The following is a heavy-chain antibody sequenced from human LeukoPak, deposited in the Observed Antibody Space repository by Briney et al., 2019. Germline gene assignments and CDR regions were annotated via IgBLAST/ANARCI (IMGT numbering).Heavy chain of an antibody. D-gene: IGHD6-13*01. CDR1: GYTFTSYY. V-gene: IGHV1-46*01. CDR2: INPSGGST. J-gene: IGHJ4*02. Sequence: ASVKVSCKASGYTFTSYYMHWVRQAPGQGLEWMGIINPSGGSTSYAQKFQGRVTMTRDTSTSTVYMELNSLRAEDTAVYYCAKGNRAQQLVLGYWGQGTLVTVSS. CDR3: AKGNRAQQLVLGY.